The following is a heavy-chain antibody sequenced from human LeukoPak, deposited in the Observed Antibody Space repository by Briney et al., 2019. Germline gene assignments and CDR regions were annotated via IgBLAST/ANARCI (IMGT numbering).Heavy chain of an antibody. J-gene: IGHJ6*03. CDR3: VRLDTHVDTAYYYYMDV. D-gene: IGHD5-18*01. CDR1: GYTFTSYD. Sequence: ASVKVSCKASGYTFTSYDINWVRQATGQGLEWMGWMNPNSGNTGYAQKFQGRVTITRNTSISTAYMELSSLRSEDTAVYYCVRLDTHVDTAYYYYMDVWGKGTTVTVSS. CDR2: MNPNSGNT. V-gene: IGHV1-8*03.